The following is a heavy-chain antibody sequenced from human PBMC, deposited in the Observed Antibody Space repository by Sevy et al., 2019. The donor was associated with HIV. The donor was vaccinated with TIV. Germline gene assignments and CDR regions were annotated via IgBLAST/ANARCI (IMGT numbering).Heavy chain of an antibody. Sequence: GGSLRLSCAASGFNFRTYSMNWVRQAPGKGLEWLSSISDDSRYIYYSDSVKGRFTISRANAKNLLFLQMNNLRVEDTAIYYCARDFTIFGVVSGIDSWGQGTLVTVSS. D-gene: IGHD3-3*01. J-gene: IGHJ5*01. CDR3: ARDFTIFGVVSGIDS. CDR2: ISDDSRYI. CDR1: GFNFRTYS. V-gene: IGHV3-21*04.